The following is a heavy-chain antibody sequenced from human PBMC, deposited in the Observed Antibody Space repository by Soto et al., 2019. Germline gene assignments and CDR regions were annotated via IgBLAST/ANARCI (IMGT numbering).Heavy chain of an antibody. CDR2: IWYDGGNT. D-gene: IGHD6-19*01. Sequence: PGGSLRLSCAASGFIFSSYGMHWVRQAPGKGLEWVAVIWYDGGNTYYADPVKGRFTISRDNSKNTLFLQMNSLRDEDTAAYYCASSAAWGRGTLVTVSS. V-gene: IGHV3-33*01. J-gene: IGHJ5*02. CDR3: ASSAA. CDR1: GFIFSSYG.